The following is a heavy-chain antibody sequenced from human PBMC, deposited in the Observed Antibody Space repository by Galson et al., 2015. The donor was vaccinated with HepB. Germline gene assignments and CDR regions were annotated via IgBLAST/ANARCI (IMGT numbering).Heavy chain of an antibody. D-gene: IGHD3-9*01. CDR2: INPNSGGT. CDR1: GYTFTGYY. Sequence: SVKVSCKASGYTFTGYYMHWVRQAPGQGLEWMGRINPNSGGTNYAQKFQGRVTMTRDTSISTAYMELSRLRSDDTAVYYCARGAYYDIPHDYWGQGTLVTVSS. V-gene: IGHV1-2*06. CDR3: ARGAYYDIPHDY. J-gene: IGHJ4*02.